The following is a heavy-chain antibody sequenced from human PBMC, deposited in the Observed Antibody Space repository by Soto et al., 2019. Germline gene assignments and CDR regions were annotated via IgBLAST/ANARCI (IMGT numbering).Heavy chain of an antibody. CDR3: ARDRYYYESSGPLDAFDI. J-gene: IGHJ3*02. CDR2: IYYSGST. D-gene: IGHD3-22*01. Sequence: QVQLQESGPGLVKPSQTLSLTCTVSGGSISSGGYYWSWIGQHPGKGLEGIGYIYYSGSTYYSTSLKSRVILSVDTSKNQFSLKLSSVTAADTAVYYCARDRYYYESSGPLDAFDIWGQGTMVTVSS. V-gene: IGHV4-31*03. CDR1: GGSISSGGYY.